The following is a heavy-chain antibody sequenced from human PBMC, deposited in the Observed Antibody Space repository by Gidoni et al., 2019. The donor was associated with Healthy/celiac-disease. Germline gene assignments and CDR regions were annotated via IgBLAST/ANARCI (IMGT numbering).Heavy chain of an antibody. J-gene: IGHJ4*02. V-gene: IGHV3-30-3*01. CDR1: GFTFSSYA. CDR2: ISYDGSNK. Sequence: QVQLVESGGGVVQPGRSLGRSCAASGFTFSSYAMHWFRQAPGKGLEWVAVISYDGSNKYYADSVKGRFTISRDNSKNTLYLQMNSLRAEDTAVYYCARWAVAEEHLDYWGQGTLVTVSS. D-gene: IGHD6-19*01. CDR3: ARWAVAEEHLDY.